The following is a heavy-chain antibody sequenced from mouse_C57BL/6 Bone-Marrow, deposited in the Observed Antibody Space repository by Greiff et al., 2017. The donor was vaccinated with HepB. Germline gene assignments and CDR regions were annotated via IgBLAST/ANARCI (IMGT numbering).Heavy chain of an antibody. D-gene: IGHD2-5*01. CDR3: ARSHHSNRGFAY. CDR1: GYTFTDYN. Sequence: EVQLQQSGPELVKPGASVKIPCKASGYTFTDYNMDWVKQSHGKSLEWIGDINPNNGGTIYNQKFKGKATLTVDKSSSTAYMELRSLTSEDTAVYYCARSHHSNRGFAYWGQGTLVTVSA. V-gene: IGHV1-18*01. CDR2: INPNNGGT. J-gene: IGHJ3*01.